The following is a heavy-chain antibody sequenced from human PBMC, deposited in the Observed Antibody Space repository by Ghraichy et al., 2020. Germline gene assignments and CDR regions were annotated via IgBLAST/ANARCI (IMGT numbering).Heavy chain of an antibody. CDR1: GFTFSSYA. V-gene: IGHV3-30-3*01. J-gene: IGHJ4*02. CDR2: ISYDGSNK. CDR3: AREIEDRSD. Sequence: GGSLRLSCAASGFTFSSYAMHWVRQAPGKGLEWVAVISYDGSNKYYADSVKGRFTISRDNSKNTLYLQMNSLRAEDTAVYYCAREIEDRSDWGQGTLVTVSS. D-gene: IGHD2-15*01.